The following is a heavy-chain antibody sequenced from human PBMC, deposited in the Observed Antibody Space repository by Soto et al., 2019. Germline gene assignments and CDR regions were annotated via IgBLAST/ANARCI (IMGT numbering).Heavy chain of an antibody. V-gene: IGHV4-59*01. J-gene: IGHJ3*01. Sequence: PSETLSLTCTVSGGSIISYYWSWIRQPPGKGLEWIGYIYYSGSTNYNPSLKSRVTISVDTSKNQFSLNLSSVTAADTAVYYCARVWGGAFDFWGQGTMLTVSS. CDR3: ARVWGGAFDF. CDR1: GGSIISYY. D-gene: IGHD3-10*01. CDR2: IYYSGST.